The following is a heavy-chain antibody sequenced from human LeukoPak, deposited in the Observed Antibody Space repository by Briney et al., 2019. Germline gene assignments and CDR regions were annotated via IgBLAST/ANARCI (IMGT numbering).Heavy chain of an antibody. Sequence: KPGGSLRLSCAASGFTFSSYSMNWVRQAPGKGLEWVSSISSSSSYIYYADSVKGRFTISRDNAKNSLYLQMNSLRAEDTAVYYCARDRWATTGDAFDIWGQGTMVTVSS. J-gene: IGHJ3*02. CDR1: GFTFSSYS. V-gene: IGHV3-21*01. CDR3: ARDRWATTGDAFDI. CDR2: ISSSSSYI. D-gene: IGHD4-11*01.